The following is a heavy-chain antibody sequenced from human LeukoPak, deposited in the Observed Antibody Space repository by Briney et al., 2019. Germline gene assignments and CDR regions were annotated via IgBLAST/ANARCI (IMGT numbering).Heavy chain of an antibody. CDR2: IYHSGST. CDR1: GHSITSDHY. D-gene: IGHD4-23*01. Sequence: PSETLSLTCTVSGHSITSDHYWAWVRQPPGKGLEWIGSIYHSGSTYYNPSLKSRVTTSVDTSKNQFSLKLSSVTAADTAVYYCARHDVVTRSFDYWGQGTLVTVSS. CDR3: ARHDVVTRSFDY. J-gene: IGHJ4*02. V-gene: IGHV4-38-2*02.